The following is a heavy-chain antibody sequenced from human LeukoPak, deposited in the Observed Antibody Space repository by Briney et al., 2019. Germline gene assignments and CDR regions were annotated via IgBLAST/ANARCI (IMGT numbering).Heavy chain of an antibody. J-gene: IGHJ6*02. D-gene: IGHD6-13*01. V-gene: IGHV4-59*01. CDR1: GFTFSTYS. CDR2: SYYSGST. Sequence: GSLRLSCVASGFTFSTYSMNWVRQPPGKGLEWMGYSYYSGSTNYNPSLKSRDTISLDTSKNQFSLKLSSVTAADTAVYYCARQVSGSWAHGMDVWGQGTTVTVSS. CDR3: ARQVSGSWAHGMDV.